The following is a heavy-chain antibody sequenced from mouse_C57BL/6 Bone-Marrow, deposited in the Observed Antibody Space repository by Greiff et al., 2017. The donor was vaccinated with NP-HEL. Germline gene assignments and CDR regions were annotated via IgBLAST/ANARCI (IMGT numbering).Heavy chain of an antibody. CDR3: ARGPLNY. J-gene: IGHJ2*01. D-gene: IGHD6-1*01. CDR2: IYPSDSET. V-gene: IGHV1-61*01. Sequence: QVQLQQPGAELVRPGSSVKLSCKASGYTFTSYWMDWVKQRPGQGLEWIGNIYPSDSETHYNQKFKDKATLTVDKSSSTVYMQLSSLTSEDSAVYYCARGPLNYWGQGTTLTASS. CDR1: GYTFTSYW.